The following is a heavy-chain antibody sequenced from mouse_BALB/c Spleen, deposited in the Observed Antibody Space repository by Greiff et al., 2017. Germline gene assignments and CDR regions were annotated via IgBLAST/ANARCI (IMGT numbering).Heavy chain of an antibody. V-gene: IGHV1-9*01. D-gene: IGHD1-1*01. CDR1: GYTFSSYW. Sequence: QVQLQQSGAELMKPGASVKISCKATGYTFSSYWIEWVKQRPGHGLEWIGEILPGSGSTNYNEKFKGKATFTADTSSNTAYMQLSSLTSEDSAVYYCARRGYYYGWYFDVWGAGTTVTVSS. CDR2: ILPGSGST. J-gene: IGHJ1*01. CDR3: ARRGYYYGWYFDV.